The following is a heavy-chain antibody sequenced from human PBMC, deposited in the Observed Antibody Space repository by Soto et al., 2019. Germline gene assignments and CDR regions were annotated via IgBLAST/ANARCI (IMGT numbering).Heavy chain of an antibody. CDR3: ARRRSGPTLFDY. D-gene: IGHD3-10*01. CDR1: GGSISTDY. J-gene: IGHJ4*02. Sequence: SETLSLTCTVSGGSISTDYWSWIRQPPGKGLEWIGFIYYSGSSSYNPSLKSRATISIDSSKNQFSLKLSSVSAADTAVYYCARRRSGPTLFDYRGQGTPVTVSS. V-gene: IGHV4-59*08. CDR2: IYYSGSS.